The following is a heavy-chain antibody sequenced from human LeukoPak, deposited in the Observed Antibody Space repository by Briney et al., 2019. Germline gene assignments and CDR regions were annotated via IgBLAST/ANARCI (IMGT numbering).Heavy chain of an antibody. CDR2: IYYSGST. Sequence: SSETLSLTCTVSGGSISSSSYYWGWIRQPPGKGLEWIGSIYYSGSTYYNPSLKSRVTISVDTSKNQFSLKLSSVTAADTAVYYCARGMATIDGYYYYMDVWGKGTTVTVSS. V-gene: IGHV4-39*07. J-gene: IGHJ6*03. CDR1: GGSISSSSYY. CDR3: ARGMATIDGYYYYMDV. D-gene: IGHD5-24*01.